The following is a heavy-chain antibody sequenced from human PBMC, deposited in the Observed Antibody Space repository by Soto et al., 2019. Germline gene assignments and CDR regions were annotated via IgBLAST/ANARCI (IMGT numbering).Heavy chain of an antibody. D-gene: IGHD3-3*01. V-gene: IGHV4-34*01. J-gene: IGHJ6*02. Sequence: PSETLSLTCAVYGGSFSGYYWSWIRQPPGKGLEWIGEINHSGSTNYNPSLKSRVTISGDTSKNQFSLKLSSVPAADTAVYYCARNGSYYVFWSGYYFGGGMDVWGQGTTVTVSS. CDR1: GGSFSGYY. CDR3: ARNGSYYVFWSGYYFGGGMDV. CDR2: INHSGST.